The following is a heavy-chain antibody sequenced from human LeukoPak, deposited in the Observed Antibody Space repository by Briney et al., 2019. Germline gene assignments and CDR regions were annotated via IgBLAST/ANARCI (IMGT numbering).Heavy chain of an antibody. CDR3: ASSVGHPYYYYYMDV. J-gene: IGHJ6*03. CDR1: GFTFSSCS. V-gene: IGHV3-7*01. CDR2: IKQDGSEK. Sequence: GGSLRLSCAASGFTFSSCSMSWVRQAPGKGLEWVANIKQDGSEKYYVDSVKGRFTISRDNAKNSLYLQMNSLRAEDTAVYYCASSVGHPYYYYYMDVWGKGTTVTVSS. D-gene: IGHD1-26*01.